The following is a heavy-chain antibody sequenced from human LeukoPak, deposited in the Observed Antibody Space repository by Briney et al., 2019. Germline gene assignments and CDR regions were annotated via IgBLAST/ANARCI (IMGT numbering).Heavy chain of an antibody. Sequence: GASVKVSCKASGYTFTDYFLHWVRQAPGQGLEWLGWINPDNGGTNYAQKFQGRVTMTRDTSINTAYMELSRLRSDDTAVYYCARDPPYGGHDHFDYWGQGTLVTVSS. V-gene: IGHV1-2*02. J-gene: IGHJ4*02. D-gene: IGHD4/OR15-4a*01. CDR1: GYTFTDYF. CDR3: ARDPPYGGHDHFDY. CDR2: INPDNGGT.